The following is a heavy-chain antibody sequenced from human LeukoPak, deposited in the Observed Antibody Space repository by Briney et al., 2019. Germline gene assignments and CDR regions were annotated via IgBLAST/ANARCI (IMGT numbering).Heavy chain of an antibody. V-gene: IGHV4-34*01. CDR3: ARGLGIPVTGDGPHLAY. J-gene: IGHJ4*02. Sequence: PGGSLRLSCAASGFTVSSNYMSWVRQPPGKGLEWIGEISHTGSTSYNPSLQSRVTISVATSKNQFSLTLRSVTAADTAVYYCARGLGIPVTGDGPHLAYWGQGTLVTVSS. CDR2: ISHTGST. D-gene: IGHD6-19*01. CDR1: GFTVSSNY.